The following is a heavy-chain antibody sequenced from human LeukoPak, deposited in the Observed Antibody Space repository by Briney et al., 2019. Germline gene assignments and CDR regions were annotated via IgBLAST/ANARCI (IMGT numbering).Heavy chain of an antibody. D-gene: IGHD5-24*01. CDR2: IYYSGST. J-gene: IGHJ2*01. CDR3: ARHLIEGWYFDL. Sequence: SETLSLTCTVSGGSISSYYWSWIRQPPGKGLGWIGYIYYSGSTNYNPSLKSRVTISVDTSKNQFSLKLSSVTAADTAVYYCARHLIEGWYFDLWGRGTLVTVSS. V-gene: IGHV4-59*08. CDR1: GGSISSYY.